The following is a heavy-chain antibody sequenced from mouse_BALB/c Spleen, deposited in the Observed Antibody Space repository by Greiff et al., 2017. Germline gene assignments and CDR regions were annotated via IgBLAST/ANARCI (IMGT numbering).Heavy chain of an antibody. D-gene: IGHD1-1*01. CDR3: ARDGSPFAY. Sequence: EVKLEESGGGLVKPGGSLKLSCAASGFAFSSYDMSWVRQTPEKRLEWVAYISSGGGSTYYPDTVKGRFTISRDNAKNTLYLQMSSLKSEDTAMYYCARDGSPFAYWVQGTLVTVSA. J-gene: IGHJ3*01. V-gene: IGHV5-12-1*01. CDR1: GFAFSSYD. CDR2: ISSGGGST.